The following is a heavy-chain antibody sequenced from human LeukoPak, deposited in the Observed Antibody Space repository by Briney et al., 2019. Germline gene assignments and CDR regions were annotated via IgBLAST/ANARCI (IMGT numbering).Heavy chain of an antibody. Sequence: GASVKVSCKASGYTFTSYGISWVRQAPGQGLEGMGWISAYNGNTNYAQKLQGRVTMTTDTSTSTAYMELRSLRSDDTAVYYCARDGSGTGTRRTYDYWGQGTLVAVSS. D-gene: IGHD1-7*01. J-gene: IGHJ4*02. CDR2: ISAYNGNT. CDR1: GYTFTSYG. CDR3: ARDGSGTGTRRTYDY. V-gene: IGHV1-18*01.